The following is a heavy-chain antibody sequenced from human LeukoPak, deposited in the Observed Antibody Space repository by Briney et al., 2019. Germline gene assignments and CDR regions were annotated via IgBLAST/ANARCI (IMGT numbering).Heavy chain of an antibody. J-gene: IGHJ6*04. D-gene: IGHD3-10*01. CDR1: GYSISSGYY. CDR2: IYHSGST. Sequence: SETLSLTCAVSGYSISSGYYWGWIRQPPGKGLEWIGSIYHSGSTYYNPSLKSRVTISVDTSKNQFSLKLSSVTAADTAVYYCARAWGSGTRWYDYYGMDAWGKGTTVTVSS. V-gene: IGHV4-38-2*01. CDR3: ARAWGSGTRWYDYYGMDA.